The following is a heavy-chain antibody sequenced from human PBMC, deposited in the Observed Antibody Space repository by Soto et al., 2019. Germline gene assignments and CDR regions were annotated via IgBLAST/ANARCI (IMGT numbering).Heavy chain of an antibody. CDR1: GYTFTGYY. Sequence: GASVKVSCKASGYTFTGYYMHWVRQAPGQGLEWMGWIYPNSGGTNYAQKFQGRVIMTRDTSINSAYMELSRLRFDDTAVYYCARDSSYDILTGYSRNSFSAWGQLTMFTVSS. V-gene: IGHV1-2*02. J-gene: IGHJ3*01. CDR2: IYPNSGGT. D-gene: IGHD3-9*01. CDR3: ARDSSYDILTGYSRNSFSA.